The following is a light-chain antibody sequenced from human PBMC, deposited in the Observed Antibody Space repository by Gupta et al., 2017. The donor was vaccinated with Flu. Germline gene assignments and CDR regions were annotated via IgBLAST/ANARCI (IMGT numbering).Light chain of an antibody. Sequence: ITTSSAGTSSDGGNNVDWYRHHPVPAPTLLLYSNNVNNPELPVRFSGSKSETAATVAISGLQVEAEADYYCSASDLSGNGYVFGNGTKVTVL. CDR1: TSSDGGNN. CDR2: SNN. V-gene: IGLV1-44*01. J-gene: IGLJ1*01. CDR3: SASDLSGNGYV.